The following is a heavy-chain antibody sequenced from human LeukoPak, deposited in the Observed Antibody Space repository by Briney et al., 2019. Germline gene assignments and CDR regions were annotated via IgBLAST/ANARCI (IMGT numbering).Heavy chain of an antibody. J-gene: IGHJ4*02. D-gene: IGHD6-19*01. CDR2: IGGSGGGDNT. V-gene: IGHV3-23*01. CDR3: AKDMRMTSSGWYLSFEY. Sequence: PGGSLSPCCAASGFTFISYAMTWVRQAPGKGLEWVSTIGGSGGGDNTYYTDSVKGRFTFTRDISKSTLYLQMNSLRAEDTAVYYCAKDMRMTSSGWYLSFEYWGQGALGTVSS. CDR1: GFTFISYA.